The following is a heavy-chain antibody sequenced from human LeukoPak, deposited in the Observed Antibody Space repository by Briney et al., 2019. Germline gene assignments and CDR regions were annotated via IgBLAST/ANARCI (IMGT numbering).Heavy chain of an antibody. V-gene: IGHV3-23*01. D-gene: IGHD5-18*01. CDR1: GFTFSSYA. J-gene: IGHJ6*02. CDR2: ISGSGGST. Sequence: GGSLRLSCAASGFTFSSYAMSWVRQAPGKGLEWVSAISGSGGSTYYADSVKGRFTISRDNSKNTLYLQMNSLRAEDTAVYYCAKDQRDTAMVNYCYYGMDVWGQGTTVTVSS. CDR3: AKDQRDTAMVNYCYYGMDV.